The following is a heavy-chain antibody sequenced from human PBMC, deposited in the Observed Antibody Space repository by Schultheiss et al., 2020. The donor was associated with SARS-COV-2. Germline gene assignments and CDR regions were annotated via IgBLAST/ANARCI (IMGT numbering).Heavy chain of an antibody. Sequence: GESLKISCKGSGYTFTKYWISWVRQVPGKGLEWMGRIDPSDTYKTYNPAFQGHVTISVDQSTSTVYLQWRSLKPSDSAMYYCARRSGDGYMYYWGQGTLVTVSS. CDR1: GYTFTKYW. J-gene: IGHJ4*02. V-gene: IGHV5-10-1*01. D-gene: IGHD2-21*02. CDR2: IDPSDTYK. CDR3: ARRSGDGYMYY.